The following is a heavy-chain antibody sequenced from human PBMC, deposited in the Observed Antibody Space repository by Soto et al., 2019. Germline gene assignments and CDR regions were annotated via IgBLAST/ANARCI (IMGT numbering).Heavy chain of an antibody. D-gene: IGHD3-10*01. CDR3: ATSSGSGYRAFDY. CDR2: VNPILSMS. Sequence: QVQLVQSGAEVKKPGSSVKVSCKASGDTFSFYTINWVRQAPGLGLEWMGRVNPILSMSNYAQKFQGRVMMTADKSTSTAYMELRSLRSEDTAFYYCATSSGSGYRAFDYWGQGALVTVSS. J-gene: IGHJ4*02. CDR1: GDTFSFYT. V-gene: IGHV1-69*02.